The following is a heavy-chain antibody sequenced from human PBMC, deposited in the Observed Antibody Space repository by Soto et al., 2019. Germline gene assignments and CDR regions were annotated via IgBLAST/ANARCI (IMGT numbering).Heavy chain of an antibody. Sequence: ASVKVSCKASGYMFTSYDINWVRQATGQGLEWMGWMNPNRGTTGYAQKFQGRVTMTMNPSISTAYMDLSSLTSEDTAVYFCARASQHLVRCDYWGQGTPVTSPQ. CDR1: GYMFTSYD. D-gene: IGHD6-13*01. V-gene: IGHV1-8*01. J-gene: IGHJ4*02. CDR2: MNPNRGTT. CDR3: ARASQHLVRCDY.